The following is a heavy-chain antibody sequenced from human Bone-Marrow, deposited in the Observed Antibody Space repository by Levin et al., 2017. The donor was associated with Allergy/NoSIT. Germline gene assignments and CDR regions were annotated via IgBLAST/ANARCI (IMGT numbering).Heavy chain of an antibody. Sequence: GGSLRLSCAASGFTFSSYAMHWVRQAPGKGLEWVAIISFDGSTIYYVDSVKGRFTISRDNSKNTLFLQMDYLRPEDTAVYYCARDGGGVEWFLIFFDFWGQGTLVTVSS. V-gene: IGHV3-30*04. CDR1: GFTFSSYA. CDR2: ISFDGSTI. CDR3: ARDGGGVEWFLIFFDF. D-gene: IGHD3-3*01. J-gene: IGHJ4*02.